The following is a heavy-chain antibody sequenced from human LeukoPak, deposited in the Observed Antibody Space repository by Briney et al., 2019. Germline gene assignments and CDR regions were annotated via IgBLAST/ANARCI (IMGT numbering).Heavy chain of an antibody. D-gene: IGHD3-10*01. CDR2: ITWDGGST. J-gene: IGHJ4*02. CDR1: GFTFDDYT. CDR3: AKGKNTGSYLSPVDY. V-gene: IGHV3-43*01. Sequence: GSLRLSCAASGFTFDDYTMHWVRQAPGKGLEWVSLITWDGGSTYYADSVKGRFTISRDNSKNSLYLQMNSLRTEDTALYYCAKGKNTGSYLSPVDYWGQGTLVTVSS.